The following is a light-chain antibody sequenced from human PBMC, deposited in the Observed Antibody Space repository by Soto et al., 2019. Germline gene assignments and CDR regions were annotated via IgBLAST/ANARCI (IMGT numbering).Light chain of an antibody. V-gene: IGKV1-5*03. J-gene: IGKJ4*01. CDR2: KAS. CDR1: QSINEW. Sequence: DIQMTQSPSTLAASVGDSVTITCRASQSINEWLAWYQQKPGEVPKLLIYKASTLQSGVPSRFSGSGSGTEFTLTISCLQPDDFAVYYCQQYKSHSELSFGGGTRVEI. CDR3: QQYKSHSELS.